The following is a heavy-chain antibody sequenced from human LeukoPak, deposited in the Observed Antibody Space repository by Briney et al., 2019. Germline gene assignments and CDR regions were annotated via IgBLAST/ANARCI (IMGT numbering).Heavy chain of an antibody. D-gene: IGHD4/OR15-4a*01. CDR3: ARRAGAYSHPYDY. Sequence: GGSLRLSCAASGFTFSDYYMSWIRQAPGKGLEWVSYISSSGSTIYYADSVKGRFTISRDNSKNTLYLQMNSLRAEDTAVYYCARRAGAYSHPYDYWGQGTLVTVSS. CDR2: ISSSGSTI. J-gene: IGHJ4*02. V-gene: IGHV3-11*01. CDR1: GFTFSDYY.